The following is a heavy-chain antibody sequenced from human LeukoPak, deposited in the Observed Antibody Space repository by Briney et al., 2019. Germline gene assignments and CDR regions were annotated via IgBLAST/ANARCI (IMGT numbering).Heavy chain of an antibody. V-gene: IGHV1-18*01. CDR1: GYTFTNYG. CDR3: ARDAPAYYDGTGKNL. Sequence: ASVKVSCKASGYTFTNYGMSWVRQAPGQGLEWMGWISGKNGNTDYAQRVQGRVTMTTDTSTSTAYMELGSLRSDDTAVYYCARDAPAYYDGTGKNLWGQGTLVTVSS. CDR2: ISGKNGNT. J-gene: IGHJ5*02. D-gene: IGHD3-10*01.